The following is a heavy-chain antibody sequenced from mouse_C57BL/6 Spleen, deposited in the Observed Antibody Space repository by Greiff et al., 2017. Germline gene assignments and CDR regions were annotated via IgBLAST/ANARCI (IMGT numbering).Heavy chain of an antibody. D-gene: IGHD2-4*01. CDR2: INPNDGTT. CDR1: GYSFTDYN. J-gene: IGHJ2*01. CDR3: ARDDDDY. V-gene: IGHV1-39*01. Sequence: EVQLQQSGPELVKPGASVKISCKASGYSFTDYNMNWVKQSHGKSLEWIGAINPNDGTTSYNQKFKGKDTLTVDQSSSTAYMQLTSLTSEDSAVXYCARDDDDYWGQGTTLTVSS.